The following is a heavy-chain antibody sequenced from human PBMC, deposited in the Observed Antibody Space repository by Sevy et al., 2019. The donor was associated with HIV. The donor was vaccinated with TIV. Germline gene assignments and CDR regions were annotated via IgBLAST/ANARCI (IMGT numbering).Heavy chain of an antibody. D-gene: IGHD3-22*01. V-gene: IGHV3-9*01. CDR1: GFTFEDFA. CDR3: VKGIQDFYDSPNWFDP. CDR2: ISWNSDHI. Sequence: GGSLRLSCVASGFTFEDFAMHWVRQAPGKGLEWVAGISWNSDHIVCAVSMERRATISRDNAKDSLYLQLNSLRAEDTALYYCVKGIQDFYDSPNWFDPWGQGTLVTVSS. J-gene: IGHJ5*02.